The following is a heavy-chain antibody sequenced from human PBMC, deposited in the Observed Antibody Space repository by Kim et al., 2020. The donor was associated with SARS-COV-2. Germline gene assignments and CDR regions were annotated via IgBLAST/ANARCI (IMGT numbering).Heavy chain of an antibody. Sequence: QKFQGSVTITRDTSASTAYMELSSLRSEDTAVYYCARDRVTLWFGDGMDVWGQGTTVTVSS. D-gene: IGHD3-10*01. V-gene: IGHV1-3*01. CDR3: ARDRVTLWFGDGMDV. J-gene: IGHJ6*02.